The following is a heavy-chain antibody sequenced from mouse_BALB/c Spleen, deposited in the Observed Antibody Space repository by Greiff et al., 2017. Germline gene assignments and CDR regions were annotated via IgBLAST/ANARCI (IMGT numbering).Heavy chain of an antibody. V-gene: IGHV5-17*02. Sequence: EGKLVESGGGLVQPGGSRKLSCAASGFTFSSFGMHWVRQAPEKWLEWVAYISSGSSTIYYADTVKGRFTISRDNPKNTLFLQMTSLRSEDTAMYYCARFYDAMDYWGQGTSVTVSS. CDR1: GFTFSSFG. CDR3: ARFYDAMDY. CDR2: ISSGSSTI. J-gene: IGHJ4*01.